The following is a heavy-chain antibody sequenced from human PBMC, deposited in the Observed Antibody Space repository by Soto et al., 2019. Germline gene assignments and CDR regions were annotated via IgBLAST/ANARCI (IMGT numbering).Heavy chain of an antibody. CDR3: ARDLPMPGSYYYYGMDV. V-gene: IGHV6-1*01. CDR1: GYSVSSNSAA. Sequence: SQTLSLTCAISGYSVSSNSAAWNWIRQSPSRGLEWLGRTYYRSKWYNDYAVSVKSRITINPDTSKNQFSLQLNSVTPEDTAVYYCARDLPMPGSYYYYGMDVWGQGTTVTVSS. J-gene: IGHJ6*02. CDR2: TYYRSKWYN. D-gene: IGHD2-2*01.